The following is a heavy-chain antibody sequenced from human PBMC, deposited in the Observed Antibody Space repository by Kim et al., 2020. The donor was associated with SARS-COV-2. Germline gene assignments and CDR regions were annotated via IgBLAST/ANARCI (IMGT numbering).Heavy chain of an antibody. V-gene: IGHV6-1*01. J-gene: IGHJ3*02. CDR3: ARGSVGYYYDSSGYRNAFDI. Sequence: SQTLSLTCAISGDSVSSNSAAWNWIRQSPSRGLEWLGRTYYRSKWYNDYAVSVKSRITINPDTSKNQFSLQLNSVTPEDTAVYYCARGSVGYYYDSSGYRNAFDIWGQGTMVTVSS. D-gene: IGHD3-22*01. CDR1: GDSVSSNSAA. CDR2: TYYRSKWYN.